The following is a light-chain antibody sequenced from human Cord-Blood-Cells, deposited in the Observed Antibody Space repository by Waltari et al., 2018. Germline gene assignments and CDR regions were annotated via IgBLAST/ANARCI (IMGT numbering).Light chain of an antibody. J-gene: IGLJ3*02. V-gene: IGLV1-47*01. CDR1: SSNIGSNY. Sequence: QSVLTQPPSASGTPGQRVTISCSGSSSNIGSNYVYWYQQLPETAPKLLIYGNKQRPAGVPDRFSGSKSGTSASLAISGLRSEDEADYYCAAWDDSLSGWVFGGGTKLTVL. CDR3: AAWDDSLSGWV. CDR2: GNK.